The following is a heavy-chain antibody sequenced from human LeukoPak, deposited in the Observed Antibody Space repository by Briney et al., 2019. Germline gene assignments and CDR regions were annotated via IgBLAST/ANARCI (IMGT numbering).Heavy chain of an antibody. CDR1: GGSFSGYY. CDR2: INPGGGT. CDR3: ARADGAQTFPSDS. J-gene: IGHJ4*02. V-gene: IGHV4-34*01. D-gene: IGHD4/OR15-4a*01. Sequence: SETLSLTCAVYGGSFSGYYWSWIRQPPGKGLEWIGEINPGGGTSYNPSLKSRVTISVDTSKNQFSLKLSSVTAADTAVYYCARADGAQTFPSDSWGQGNLVNVSS.